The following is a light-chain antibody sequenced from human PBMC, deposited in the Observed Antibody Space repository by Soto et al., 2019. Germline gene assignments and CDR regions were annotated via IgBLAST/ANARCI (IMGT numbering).Light chain of an antibody. CDR3: QQANSFPLT. CDR2: DAS. Sequence: DSQMTQSPATLSAYVGDRVTITCRASHSISTWLAWYQQSPGKAPKLLIFDASSLQSGVPSRFSGSGSGTDFTLTISSLQPEDFATYYCQQANSFPLTFGGGTKVDI. CDR1: HSISTW. V-gene: IGKV1-12*01. J-gene: IGKJ4*01.